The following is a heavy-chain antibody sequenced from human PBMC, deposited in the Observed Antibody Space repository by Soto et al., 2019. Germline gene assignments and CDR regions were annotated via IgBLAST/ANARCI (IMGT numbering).Heavy chain of an antibody. V-gene: IGHV1-2*04. CDR2: INPDGGGT. J-gene: IGHJ6*02. CDR1: GYTFSGYY. D-gene: IGHD3-10*01. Sequence: QVQLVQSGAEVKKPGASVKVSCKASGYTFSGYYMHWVRQAPGQGLEWMGWINPDGGGTNYAQKFQGWVTMTRDTSISTVYMELSRLRSDDTAVYYCARGRFGGRIEYYYGMDVWGQGTTVTVSS. CDR3: ARGRFGGRIEYYYGMDV.